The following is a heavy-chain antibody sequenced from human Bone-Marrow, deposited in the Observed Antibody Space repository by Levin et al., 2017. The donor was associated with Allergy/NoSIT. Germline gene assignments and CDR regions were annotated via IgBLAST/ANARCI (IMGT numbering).Heavy chain of an antibody. D-gene: IGHD3-3*01. CDR3: TTDEGFSPFED. J-gene: IGHJ4*01. CDR1: GFPFSHAW. Sequence: AGGSLRLSCEGSGFPFSHAWMSWVRQAPGKGLEWVGRIKALSDGGTTEYAAPVKGRFRISRDDSKQTVFLQMNSLTMEDTAVYYCTTDEGFSPFEDWGHGTLVAVSS. CDR2: IKALSDGGTT. V-gene: IGHV3-15*01.